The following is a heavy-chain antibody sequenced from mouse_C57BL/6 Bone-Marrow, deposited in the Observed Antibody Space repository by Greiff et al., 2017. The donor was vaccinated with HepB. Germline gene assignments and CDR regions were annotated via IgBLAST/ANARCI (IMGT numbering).Heavy chain of an antibody. CDR3: ARDALITTVVAHWYFDV. CDR1: GFTFSDFY. V-gene: IGHV7-1*01. J-gene: IGHJ1*03. CDR2: SRNKANDYTT. D-gene: IGHD1-1*01. Sequence: EVKLMDSGGGLVQSGRSLRLSCATSGFTFSDFYMEWVRQAPGKGLEWIAASRNKANDYTTEYSASVKGRFIVSRDTSQSILYLQMNALRAEDTAIYYCARDALITTVVAHWYFDVWGTGTTVTVSS.